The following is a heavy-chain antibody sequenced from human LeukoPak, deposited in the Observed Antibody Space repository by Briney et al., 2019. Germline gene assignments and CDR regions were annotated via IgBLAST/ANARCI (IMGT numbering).Heavy chain of an antibody. J-gene: IGHJ4*02. Sequence: GGSLRLSCAASGFSFGNFWMSWVRQAPGRGLQWVASMKGDASLIYYVDSVKGRFTISRDNARNSLYMQMNSLRVEDTAVYYCARLFGGVTTFDYGGQGALVTVSS. V-gene: IGHV3-7*01. D-gene: IGHD2-8*02. CDR3: ARLFGGVTTFDY. CDR2: MKGDASLI. CDR1: GFSFGNFW.